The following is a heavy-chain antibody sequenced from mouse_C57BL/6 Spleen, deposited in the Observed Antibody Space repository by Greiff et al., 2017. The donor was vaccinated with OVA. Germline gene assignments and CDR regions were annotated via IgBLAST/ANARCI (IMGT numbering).Heavy chain of an antibody. Sequence: EVQLVEPGGGLVKPGGSLKLSCAASGFTFSSYAMSWVRQTPEKRLEWVATISDGGSYTYYPDNVKGRFTISRDNAKNNLYLQMSHLKSEDTAMYYCARGGIYYAMDYWGQGTSVTVSS. J-gene: IGHJ4*01. CDR2: ISDGGSYT. V-gene: IGHV5-4*01. CDR1: GFTFSSYA. CDR3: ARGGIYYAMDY.